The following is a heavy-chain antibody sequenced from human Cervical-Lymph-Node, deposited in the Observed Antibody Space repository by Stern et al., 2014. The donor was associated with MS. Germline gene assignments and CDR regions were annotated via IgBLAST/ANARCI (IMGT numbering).Heavy chain of an antibody. CDR3: ARGSTVVTDYFDY. V-gene: IGHV1-69*01. D-gene: IGHD4-23*01. J-gene: IGHJ4*02. CDR1: GGTFSSYA. Sequence: VQLVESGAEVKKPGSSVKVSCKASGGTFSSYAINWVRQAPGQGLEWVGGIIPLFGTANYAQKFQGGVTITADESTSTAYMELSSLRSEDTAVYYCARGSTVVTDYFDYWGQGTLVTVSS. CDR2: IIPLFGTA.